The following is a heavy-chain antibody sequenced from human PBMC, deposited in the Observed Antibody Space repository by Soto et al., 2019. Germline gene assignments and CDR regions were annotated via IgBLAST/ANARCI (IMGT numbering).Heavy chain of an antibody. CDR2: VCPGGRT. D-gene: IGHD3-10*02. V-gene: IGHV4-34*02. CDR1: GGSFNNYC. CDR3: ARGDYVQSDPYNTYDR. Sequence: QLRLKQWGAGLVRPSETLSIPCAVYGGSFNNYCWSWIRQPQVKGLEGIGEVCPGGRTNSRPTLNREATIGEEASKNQVSLSLTAVTVPETVLSYCARGDYVQSDPYNTYDRLCQGAL. J-gene: IGHJ5*02.